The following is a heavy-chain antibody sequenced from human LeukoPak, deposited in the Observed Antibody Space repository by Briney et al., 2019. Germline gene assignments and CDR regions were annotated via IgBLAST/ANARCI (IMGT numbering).Heavy chain of an antibody. D-gene: IGHD3-16*01. CDR3: ARLSPPFTHNQREGDDAFDI. V-gene: IGHV1-69*13. J-gene: IGHJ3*02. CDR1: RGTFSIYA. CDR2: IIPIFGTA. Sequence: ASVKVSCKASRGTFSIYAISWVRQAPGQGLEWMGGIIPIFGTANYAQKFQGRVTITADESTSTAYMELSSLRSEDTAVYYCARLSPPFTHNQREGDDAFDIWGQGIMVTVSS.